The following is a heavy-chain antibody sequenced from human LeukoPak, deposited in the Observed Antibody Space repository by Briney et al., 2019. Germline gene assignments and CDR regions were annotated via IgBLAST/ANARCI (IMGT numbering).Heavy chain of an antibody. D-gene: IGHD3-10*01. CDR3: ASIAAIRGSGSFSDF. J-gene: IGHJ4*02. Sequence: SETLSLTCTVSGDSISSYYWSWIRQPPGKGLEWIGYIYYSGNTDYNPSLKSRVTISVDTSKNQFSLKLSSVTAADTAVYYCASIAAIRGSGSFSDFWGQGTLVTVSS. V-gene: IGHV4-59*01. CDR1: GDSISSYY. CDR2: IYYSGNT.